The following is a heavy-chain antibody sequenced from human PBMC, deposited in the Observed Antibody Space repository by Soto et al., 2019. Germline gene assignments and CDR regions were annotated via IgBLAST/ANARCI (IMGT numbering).Heavy chain of an antibody. CDR1: GYSFNSYY. CDR3: ASDYNAYQRQHVFDI. CDR2: INPSSAST. J-gene: IGHJ3*02. Sequence: GASVKVSCKASGYSFNSYYMHWVRQAPGQGPEWMGVINPSSASTSYAQKFQGRVTMTRDTSTSTVYMELSSLRSEDTALYYCASDYNAYQRQHVFDIWGQGTLVTVSS. V-gene: IGHV1-46*02. D-gene: IGHD3-10*01.